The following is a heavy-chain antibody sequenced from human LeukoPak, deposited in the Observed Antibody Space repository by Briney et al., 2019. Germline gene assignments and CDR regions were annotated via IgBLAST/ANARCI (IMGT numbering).Heavy chain of an antibody. CDR2: IYYSGST. CDR1: GGSISSGGYY. Sequence: PSETLSLTCTVSGGSISSGGYYWSWIRQHPGKGLEWIGYIYYSGSTYYNPSLKSRVTISVDTSKNQFSLKLSSVTAADTAVYYCARERQQLAHKYFDYWGRGTLVTVSS. V-gene: IGHV4-31*03. J-gene: IGHJ4*02. D-gene: IGHD6-13*01. CDR3: ARERQQLAHKYFDY.